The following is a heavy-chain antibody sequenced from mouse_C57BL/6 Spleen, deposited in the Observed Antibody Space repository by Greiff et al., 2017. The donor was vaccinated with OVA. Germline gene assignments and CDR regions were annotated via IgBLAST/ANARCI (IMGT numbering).Heavy chain of an antibody. J-gene: IGHJ4*01. CDR1: GYTFTDYE. Sequence: SGAELVRPGASVTLSCKASGYTFTDYEMHWVKQTPVHGLEWIGAIDPETGGTAYNQKFKGKAILTADKSSSPAYMELRSLTSEDSAVYYCTRWSYYYAMDYWGQGTSVTVSS. V-gene: IGHV1-15*01. CDR2: IDPETGGT. CDR3: TRWSYYYAMDY.